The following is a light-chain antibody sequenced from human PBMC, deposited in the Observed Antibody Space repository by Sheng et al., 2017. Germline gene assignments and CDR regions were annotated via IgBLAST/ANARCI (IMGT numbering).Light chain of an antibody. CDR1: RSSIGNNY. J-gene: IGLJ3*02. CDR2: KNT. Sequence: QSVLTQPPSASGTPGQRVTISCSGGRSSIGNNYVYWYQHLPGMAPKLLIYKNTQRPLGVPDRLSGSKSGTSASLAISGLRSEDVADYYCATWDDSLREWVFGGGTKLTVL. CDR3: ATWDDSLREWV. V-gene: IGLV1-47*01.